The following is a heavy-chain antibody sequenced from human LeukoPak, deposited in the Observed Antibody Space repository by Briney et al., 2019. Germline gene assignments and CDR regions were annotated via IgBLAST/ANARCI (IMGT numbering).Heavy chain of an antibody. CDR3: ARGTYGSGSYYNVALNSHFDY. Sequence: GASVKVSCKASGGTFSSYAISWVRQAPGQGLEWMGRIIPIHGIANYAQKFQGRVTITADKSTSTAYMELSSLRSEDTAVYYCARGTYGSGSYYNVALNSHFDYWGQGTLVTVSS. CDR2: IIPIHGIA. D-gene: IGHD3-10*01. J-gene: IGHJ4*02. V-gene: IGHV1-69*04. CDR1: GGTFSSYA.